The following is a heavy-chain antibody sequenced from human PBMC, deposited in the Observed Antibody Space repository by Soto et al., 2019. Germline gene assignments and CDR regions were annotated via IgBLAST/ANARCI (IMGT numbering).Heavy chain of an antibody. CDR1: GYTFTSYA. D-gene: IGHD3-22*01. J-gene: IGHJ3*02. V-gene: IGHV1-3*01. CDR2: INAGNCNT. Sequence: QVQLVQSGAEVKKPGASVKVSCKASGYTFTSYAMHWVRQAPGQRLEWMGWINAGNCNTKYSQKFQGRVTITRDTAASTAYMGRSSLRSEDTAVYYWARGADDSRDPAFDIRGRGTRVTVSS. CDR3: ARGADDSRDPAFDI.